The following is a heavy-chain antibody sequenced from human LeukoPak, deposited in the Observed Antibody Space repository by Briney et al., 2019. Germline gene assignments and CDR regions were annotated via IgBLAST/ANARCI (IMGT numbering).Heavy chain of an antibody. CDR2: ISAYNGNT. CDR1: GYTFTSYG. CDR3: ARGSGVWFGELSYYFDY. D-gene: IGHD3-10*01. Sequence: GASVKVSCKASGYTFTSYGISWVRQAPGQGLEWMGWISAYNGNTNYAQKLQGRVAMTTDTSTSTAYMELGSLRSDDTAVYYCARGSGVWFGELSYYFDYWGQGTLVTVSS. J-gene: IGHJ4*02. V-gene: IGHV1-18*01.